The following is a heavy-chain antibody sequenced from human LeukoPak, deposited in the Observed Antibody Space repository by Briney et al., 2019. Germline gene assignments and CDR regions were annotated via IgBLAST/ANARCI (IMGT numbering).Heavy chain of an antibody. V-gene: IGHV1-69*13. CDR3: ARIVSTHNFFDL. J-gene: IGHJ5*02. CDR1: GGTFSSYA. CDR2: IIPIFGTA. Sequence: SVKVCCKASGGTFSSYAISWVRQAPGQGLEWMGGIIPIFGTANYAQKFQGRVTITADESTSTAYLELRSLISDDTAIYYCARIVSTHNFFDLWGQGTLVTVSS. D-gene: IGHD5/OR15-5a*01.